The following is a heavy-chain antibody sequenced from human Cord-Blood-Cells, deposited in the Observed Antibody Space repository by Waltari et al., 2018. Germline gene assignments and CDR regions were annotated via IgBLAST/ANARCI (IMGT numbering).Heavy chain of an antibody. D-gene: IGHD3-3*01. V-gene: IGHV4-30-2*01. CDR2: IYHSGST. J-gene: IGHJ6*02. Sequence: QLQLQESGSGLVKPSQTLSLTCAVPGGSISSGGYSWSWIGHPPGKGLEWIGYIYHSGSTYYNPSLKSRVTISVDRSKNQFSLKLSSVTAADTAVYYCARDRKDFWSGYYYYYGMDVWGQGTTVTVSS. CDR3: ARDRKDFWSGYYYYYGMDV. CDR1: GGSISSGGYS.